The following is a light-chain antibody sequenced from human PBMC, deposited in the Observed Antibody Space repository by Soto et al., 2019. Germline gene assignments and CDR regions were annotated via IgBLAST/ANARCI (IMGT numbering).Light chain of an antibody. CDR3: QQSYSTPGYT. Sequence: DIQMTQSPSSXSASVGDRVTITCRASQSISSYLNWYQQKPGKAPKLLIYAASSLQSGVPSRFSGSGSGTDFTLTICSLQPEDFATYYCQQSYSTPGYTFGQGTKVDIK. J-gene: IGKJ2*01. V-gene: IGKV1-39*01. CDR1: QSISSY. CDR2: AAS.